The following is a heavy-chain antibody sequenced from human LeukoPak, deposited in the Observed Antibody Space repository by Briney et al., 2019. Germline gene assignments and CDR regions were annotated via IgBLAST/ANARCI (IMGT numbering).Heavy chain of an antibody. Sequence: ASVKVSCKASGYTFTGYYMHWVRQAPGQGLEWMGRINPNSGSTNYAQKFQGRVTMTRDTSISTAYMELSRLRSDDTAVYYCARDGYGSGSYRSYYYYYMDVWGKGTTVTVSS. J-gene: IGHJ6*03. CDR3: ARDGYGSGSYRSYYYYYMDV. V-gene: IGHV1-2*06. D-gene: IGHD3-10*01. CDR1: GYTFTGYY. CDR2: INPNSGST.